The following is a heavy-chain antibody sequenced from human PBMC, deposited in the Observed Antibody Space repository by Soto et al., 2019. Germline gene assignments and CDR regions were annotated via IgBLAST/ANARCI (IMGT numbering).Heavy chain of an antibody. Sequence: QVQLVESGGGLVKPGGSLRLSCAASGFTFSDYYMSWIRQAPGKGLEWVTYISSSSSYTNYADSVKGRFTISRDNAKNSLYLQMNSLRAEDTAVYYCARVIATAGGSRYFDLWGRGTLVTVSS. V-gene: IGHV3-11*05. D-gene: IGHD6-13*01. CDR1: GFTFSDYY. CDR3: ARVIATAGGSRYFDL. J-gene: IGHJ2*01. CDR2: ISSSSSYT.